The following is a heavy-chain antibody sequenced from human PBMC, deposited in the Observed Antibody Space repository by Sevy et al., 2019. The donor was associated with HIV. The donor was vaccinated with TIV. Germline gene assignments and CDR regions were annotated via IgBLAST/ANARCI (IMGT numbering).Heavy chain of an antibody. D-gene: IGHD2-15*01. CDR1: GGSISSSSYY. Sequence: SETLSLTCTVSGGSISSSSYYWGWIRQPPGKGLEWIGSIYYSGSTYYNPSLKSRVTISVDTSKNQFSLKLSSVTAADTAVYYCVSGYGVTGMVAATRYFDYWGQGTLVTVSS. V-gene: IGHV4-39*01. CDR3: VSGYGVTGMVAATRYFDY. CDR2: IYYSGST. J-gene: IGHJ4*02.